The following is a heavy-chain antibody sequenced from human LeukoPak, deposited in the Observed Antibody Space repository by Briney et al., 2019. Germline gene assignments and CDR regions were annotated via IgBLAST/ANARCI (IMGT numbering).Heavy chain of an antibody. J-gene: IGHJ4*02. Sequence: SETLSLTCTVSGGTISSYYWSWIRQPPGKGLEWIGYIYHSGSTNHNPSLKSRVTISVDTSNNQFSLKLSSVTAADTAVYYCARDEAGDYDMEYWGQGTLVTVSS. CDR1: GGTISSYY. D-gene: IGHD3-9*01. V-gene: IGHV4-59*12. CDR2: IYHSGST. CDR3: ARDEAGDYDMEY.